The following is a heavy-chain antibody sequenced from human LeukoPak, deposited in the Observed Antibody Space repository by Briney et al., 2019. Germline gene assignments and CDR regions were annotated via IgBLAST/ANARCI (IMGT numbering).Heavy chain of an antibody. CDR1: GYTFTSYD. CDR3: VRTPPNWGADY. Sequence: ASVKVSCKASGYTFTSYDIDWVRQATGQGLEWMGWMSPNSGNTGYAQKFQGRVTMTRNTAISTAYMELSSLRSEDTAVYFCVRTPPNWGADYWGQGTLVTVSS. CDR2: MSPNSGNT. J-gene: IGHJ4*02. D-gene: IGHD7-27*01. V-gene: IGHV1-8*01.